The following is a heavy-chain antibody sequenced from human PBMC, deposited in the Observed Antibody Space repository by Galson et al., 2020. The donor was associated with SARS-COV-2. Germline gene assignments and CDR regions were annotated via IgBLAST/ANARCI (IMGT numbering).Heavy chain of an antibody. CDR2: IVPTGSTI. Sequence: GESLKISCAASGFTFSSYSMGWVRLAPGKGLELISYIVPTGSTISYGDSVKGRFTISRDNAKNSLYLQMNSLRTQDTAVYYCVRDRNWGFDYWGQGILVTVSS. D-gene: IGHD7-27*01. CDR1: GFTFSSYS. J-gene: IGHJ4*02. CDR3: VRDRNWGFDY. V-gene: IGHV3-48*04.